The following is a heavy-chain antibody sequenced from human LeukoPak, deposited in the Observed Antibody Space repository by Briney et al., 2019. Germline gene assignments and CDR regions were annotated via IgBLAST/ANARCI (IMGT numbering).Heavy chain of an antibody. CDR1: GWTFVDYP. J-gene: IGHJ4*02. D-gene: IGHD5-18*01. Sequence: PGWALTLSRLSSGWTFVDYPLHSVRPAPGRGVEWVSAISWNSGSIGYADSVKGRFTISRDNAKTSLYLQMNSLRTEDTALYFCAKGNTYGVGASYLDYWGQGTLVTVSS. CDR2: ISWNSGSI. V-gene: IGHV3-9*01. CDR3: AKGNTYGVGASYLDY.